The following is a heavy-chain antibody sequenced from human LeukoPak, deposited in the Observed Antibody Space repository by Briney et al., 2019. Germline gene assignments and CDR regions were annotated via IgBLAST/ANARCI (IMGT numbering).Heavy chain of an antibody. Sequence: ASVKVSCKASGGTFSSYAISWVRQAPGQGLEWMGGIIPIFGTANYAQKFQGRVTITADESTSTAYMELSSLRSEDTAVHFCAGPSMVRGTEYYYYGMDVWGQGTTVTVSS. CDR1: GGTFSSYA. J-gene: IGHJ6*02. D-gene: IGHD3-10*01. CDR2: IIPIFGTA. CDR3: AGPSMVRGTEYYYYGMDV. V-gene: IGHV1-69*01.